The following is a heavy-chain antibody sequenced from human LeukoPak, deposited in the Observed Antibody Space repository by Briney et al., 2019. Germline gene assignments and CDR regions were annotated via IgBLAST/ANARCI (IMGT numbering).Heavy chain of an antibody. CDR1: GYSFTSYW. CDR3: ARRGYSGYDYFDY. D-gene: IGHD5-12*01. V-gene: IGHV5-10-1*01. CDR2: INPSDSYT. Sequence: GESLKISCKGSGYSFTSYWISWVRQMPGKGLEWMGKINPSDSYTNYSPSFQGHVTISADKSISTAYLQWSSLKASDTAMYYCARRGYSGYDYFDYWGQGTLVTVSP. J-gene: IGHJ4*02.